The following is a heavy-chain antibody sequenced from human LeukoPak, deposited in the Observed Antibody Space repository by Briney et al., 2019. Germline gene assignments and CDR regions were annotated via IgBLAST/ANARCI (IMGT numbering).Heavy chain of an antibody. Sequence: PGGSLRLSCAASGFTFSSYSMNWVRQAPGKGLEWVSSISSSSSYIYYAASVKGRFTISRDNAKNSLYLQMNSLRAEDTAVYYCASRDTAILQGMDVWGQGTTVTVSS. CDR2: ISSSSSYI. J-gene: IGHJ6*02. V-gene: IGHV3-21*01. CDR3: ASRDTAILQGMDV. D-gene: IGHD5-18*01. CDR1: GFTFSSYS.